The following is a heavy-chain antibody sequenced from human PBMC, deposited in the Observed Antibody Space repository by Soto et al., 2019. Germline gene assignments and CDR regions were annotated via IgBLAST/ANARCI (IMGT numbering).Heavy chain of an antibody. Sequence: QVQLVESGGGVVQPGRSLRLSCAASGFTFSSYAMYWVRQAPGKGLEWVAVISYDGTNKYYADSVKGRFTISRDNSKNTLYRQMNSLRAEDTAVYYCARAGCDGGSCYTLVGLRYGMDVWGQGTTVTVSS. V-gene: IGHV3-30-3*01. D-gene: IGHD2-15*01. CDR3: ARAGCDGGSCYTLVGLRYGMDV. CDR2: ISYDGTNK. CDR1: GFTFSSYA. J-gene: IGHJ6*02.